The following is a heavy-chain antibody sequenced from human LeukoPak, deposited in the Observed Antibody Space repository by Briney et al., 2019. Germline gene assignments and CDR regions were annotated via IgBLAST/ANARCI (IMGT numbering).Heavy chain of an antibody. J-gene: IGHJ3*02. CDR3: ARVKYSSSSGSDAFDI. CDR2: ISHSGST. V-gene: IGHV4-34*01. CDR1: GGSFSGYY. D-gene: IGHD6-6*01. Sequence: SETLSLTCAVYGGSFSGYYWSWIRQPPGKGLEWIGEISHSGSTNYNPSLKSRVTISVDTSKNQFSLKLSSVTAADTAVYYCARVKYSSSSGSDAFDIWGQGTMVTVSS.